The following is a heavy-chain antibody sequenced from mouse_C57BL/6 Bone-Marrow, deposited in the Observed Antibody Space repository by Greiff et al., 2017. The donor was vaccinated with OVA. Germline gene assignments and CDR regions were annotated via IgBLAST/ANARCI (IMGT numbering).Heavy chain of an antibody. CDR2: IDPEDGET. J-gene: IGHJ2*01. CDR1: GFNIKDYY. V-gene: IGHV14-2*01. Sequence: VQLQQSGAELVKPGASVKLSCTASGFNIKDYYMHWVKQRTEQGLEWIGRIDPEDGETKYAPKFPGKATITADTSSKTDYLQLSSLTSEGTAAYYCARSDYYGGRRDYFDYWGQGTTLTVSS. D-gene: IGHD1-1*01. CDR3: ARSDYYGGRRDYFDY.